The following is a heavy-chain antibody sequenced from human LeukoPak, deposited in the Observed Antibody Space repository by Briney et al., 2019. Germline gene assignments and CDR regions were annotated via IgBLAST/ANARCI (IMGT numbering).Heavy chain of an antibody. CDR1: GGSVSSGSYY. V-gene: IGHV4-61*01. Sequence: TSSETLSLTCTVSGGSVSSGSYYWSWIRQPPGKGLEWIGYIYYSGSTNYNPSLKSRVTISVDTSKNQFSLKLSSVTAADTAVYYCARERWFGDQRYYYYYYGMDVWGQGTTVTVSS. J-gene: IGHJ6*02. CDR3: ARERWFGDQRYYYYYYGMDV. D-gene: IGHD3-10*01. CDR2: IYYSGST.